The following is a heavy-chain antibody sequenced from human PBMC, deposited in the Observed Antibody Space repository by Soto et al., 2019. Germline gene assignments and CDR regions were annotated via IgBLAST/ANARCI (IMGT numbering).Heavy chain of an antibody. CDR2: IYPGDSDT. Sequence: PGESLKISCKASGYIFTLYWIGWVRQMPGKGLEWMGIIYPGDSDTRYSTSFQGQVTISADKSISTASLQWSSLKASDTAVYYCARQSPTPGYYYFSYGMDVWGQGTTVTVSS. CDR1: GYIFTLYW. CDR3: ARQSPTPGYYYFSYGMDV. J-gene: IGHJ6*02. V-gene: IGHV5-51*01. D-gene: IGHD4-17*01.